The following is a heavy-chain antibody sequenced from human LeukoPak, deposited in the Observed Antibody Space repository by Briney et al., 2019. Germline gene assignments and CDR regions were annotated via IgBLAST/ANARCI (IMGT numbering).Heavy chain of an antibody. V-gene: IGHV4-30-4*01. CDR1: GGSISSGDYY. CDR3: ARNYGDYDIDY. J-gene: IGHJ4*02. Sequence: SETLSLTCTVPGGSISSGDYYWSWIRQPPGKGLEWIGYIYYSGSTYYSPSLKSRVTISVDTSKNQFSLKLSSVTAADTAVYYCARNYGDYDIDYWGQGTLVTVSS. D-gene: IGHD4-17*01. CDR2: IYYSGST.